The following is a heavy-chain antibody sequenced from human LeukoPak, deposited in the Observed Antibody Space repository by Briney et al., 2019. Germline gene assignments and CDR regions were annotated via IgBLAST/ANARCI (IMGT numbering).Heavy chain of an antibody. V-gene: IGHV3-64D*06. CDR3: VKDRGGYSYGFDY. CDR1: GFTFSSYA. D-gene: IGHD5-18*01. J-gene: IGHJ4*02. CDR2: IGSNGGST. Sequence: TGGSLRLSCSASGFTFSSYAMHWVRQAPGKGLEYVSAIGSNGGSTYYADSVKGRFTISRDNSKNTLYLQMSSLRAEDTAVYYCVKDRGGYSYGFDYWGQGTLVTVSS.